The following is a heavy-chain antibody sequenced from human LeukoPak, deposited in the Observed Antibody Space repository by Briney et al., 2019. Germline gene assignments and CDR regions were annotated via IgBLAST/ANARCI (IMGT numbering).Heavy chain of an antibody. J-gene: IGHJ2*01. D-gene: IGHD3-22*01. CDR1: GFTFSSYA. Sequence: GGSLRLSCAASGFTFSSYAMSWVRQAPGKGLEWVSAISGSGGSTYYADSVKGRFTISRDNSKNTLYLQMNSLRAEDTAVYYCATQPLETYYYDSSWSDWYFDRWVRGTLVSVS. CDR2: ISGSGGST. V-gene: IGHV3-23*01. CDR3: ATQPLETYYYDSSWSDWYFDR.